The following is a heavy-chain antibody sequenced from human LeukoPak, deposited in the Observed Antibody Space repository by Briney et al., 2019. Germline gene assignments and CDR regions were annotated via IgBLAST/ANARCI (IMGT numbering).Heavy chain of an antibody. Sequence: GGSLRLSCAASGFTFSSYSMNWVRQAPGKGLEWVSYISSSSSTIYYADSVKGRFTISRDNAKNSLYLQMNSLRAEDTAVYYCARDEAGSRSSKRNFDYWGQGTLVT. CDR1: GFTFSSYS. J-gene: IGHJ4*02. V-gene: IGHV3-48*04. CDR2: ISSSSSTI. D-gene: IGHD6-6*01. CDR3: ARDEAGSRSSKRNFDY.